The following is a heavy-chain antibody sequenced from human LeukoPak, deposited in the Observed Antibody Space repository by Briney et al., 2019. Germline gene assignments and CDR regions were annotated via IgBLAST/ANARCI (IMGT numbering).Heavy chain of an antibody. Sequence: GGSLRLSCAASGFTVSSNYMSWVRQAPGKGLEWVSVIYSGGSTYYADSVKGRFTISRDNSKNTLYLQMNSLRAEDTAVYYCAKSYSYGYYYMDVWGKGTTVTVSS. V-gene: IGHV3-53*01. J-gene: IGHJ6*03. CDR2: IYSGGST. CDR1: GFTVSSNY. D-gene: IGHD5-18*01. CDR3: AKSYSYGYYYMDV.